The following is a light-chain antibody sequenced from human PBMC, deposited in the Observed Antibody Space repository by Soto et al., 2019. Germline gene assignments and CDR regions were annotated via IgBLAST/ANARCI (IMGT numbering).Light chain of an antibody. CDR1: AGAVTSAHF. Sequence: QTVVTQEPSLTVSPGGTVTVSCGSSAGAVTSAHFPYWFQQKHGQAPRTLIYVTNNRDSWAPARFSGSLVGGKAALTLSGAQPEDEADYYCLLYYSGVRVFGGGTKLTVL. J-gene: IGLJ3*02. CDR3: LLYYSGVRV. V-gene: IGLV7-46*01. CDR2: VTN.